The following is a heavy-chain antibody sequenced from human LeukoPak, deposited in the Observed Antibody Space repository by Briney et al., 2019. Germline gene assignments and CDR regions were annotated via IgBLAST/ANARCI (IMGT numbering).Heavy chain of an antibody. CDR2: ISYDGSNK. CDR1: GFTFSSYG. CDR3: AKDSGDYGNY. Sequence: GGSLRLSCAASGFTFSSYGMHWVRQTPGKGLEWVAVISYDGSNKYYADSVKGRFTISRDNSKNTLYLQMSSLRAEDTAVYYCAKDSGDYGNYWGQGTLVTVSS. V-gene: IGHV3-30*18. D-gene: IGHD4-17*01. J-gene: IGHJ4*02.